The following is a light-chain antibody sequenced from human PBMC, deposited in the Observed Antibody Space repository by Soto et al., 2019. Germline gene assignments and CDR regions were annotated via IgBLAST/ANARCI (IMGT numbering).Light chain of an antibody. J-gene: IGKJ4*01. V-gene: IGKV3D-15*01. CDR1: QSVSSY. CDR2: GAS. CDR3: QRDNNWPLT. Sequence: EIVVTQSPATLSSSPGERASLSCMASQSVSSYLAWYQQKPGQAPRLLIYGASTRATGVPARFSGSGSGTEFTLTINILQSEDFAIYYCQRDNNWPLTVGGGTKVDIK.